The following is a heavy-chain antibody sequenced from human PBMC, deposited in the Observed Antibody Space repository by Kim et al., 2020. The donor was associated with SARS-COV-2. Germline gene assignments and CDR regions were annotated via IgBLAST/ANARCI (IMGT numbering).Heavy chain of an antibody. CDR3: AKRGGLRFGSPFNAFDI. CDR2: VSGSGGNT. J-gene: IGHJ3*02. Sequence: GGSLRLSCAAAGFTFSSYAMSWVRQAPGKGLEWVSIVSGSGGNTYYADSVKGRFTISRDNSKNTLYLQMNSLRAEDTAVYYCAKRGGLRFGSPFNAFDIWGQGTMVTVSS. V-gene: IGHV3-23*01. CDR1: GFTFSSYA. D-gene: IGHD5-12*01.